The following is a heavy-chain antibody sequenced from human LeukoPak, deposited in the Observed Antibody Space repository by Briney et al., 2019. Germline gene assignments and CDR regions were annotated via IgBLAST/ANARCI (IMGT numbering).Heavy chain of an antibody. CDR2: IKSKTDGGTT. V-gene: IGHV3-15*01. CDR3: ARGVLSSYYYDSPDNDAFDI. J-gene: IGHJ3*02. CDR1: GFTFSNAW. Sequence: PGGSLRLSCAASGFTFSNAWMSWVRQAPGKGLEWVGRIKSKTDGGTTDYAAPVKGRFTISRDDSKNTLYLQMNSLKTEDTAVYYCARGVLSSYYYDSPDNDAFDIWGQGTMVTVSS. D-gene: IGHD3-22*01.